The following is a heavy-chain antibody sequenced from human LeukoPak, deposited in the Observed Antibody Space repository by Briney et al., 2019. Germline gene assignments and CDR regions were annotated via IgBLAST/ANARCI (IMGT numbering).Heavy chain of an antibody. Sequence: GGSLRLSCAASGYTFSIFGIHWVRQAPGKGLEWVAAISPDGNKEYYTESVKGRFTVSRDNSNNMTYLQMNSLRGEDSAVYYCAKVNNYDDYWGQGTLVTVSS. J-gene: IGHJ4*02. V-gene: IGHV3-30*18. CDR2: ISPDGNKE. CDR3: AKVNNYDDY. D-gene: IGHD1/OR15-1a*01. CDR1: GYTFSIFG.